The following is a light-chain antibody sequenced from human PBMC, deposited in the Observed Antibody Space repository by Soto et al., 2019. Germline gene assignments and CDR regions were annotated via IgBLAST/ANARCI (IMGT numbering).Light chain of an antibody. CDR3: QQYNNWGT. Sequence: DIVMTQSPATLSVSPGERATLSCRASQSVSSNLAWYQQKPGQAPRLLISGASPRATGIPARFSGSGSGTEFTLTISSLQSEDFAVYYCQQYNNWGTFGQGTKVEIK. CDR2: GAS. CDR1: QSVSSN. J-gene: IGKJ1*01. V-gene: IGKV3-15*01.